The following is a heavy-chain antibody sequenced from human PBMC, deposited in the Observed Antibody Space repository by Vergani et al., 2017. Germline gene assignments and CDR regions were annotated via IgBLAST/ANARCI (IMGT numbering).Heavy chain of an antibody. CDR1: GYTFTSYY. V-gene: IGHV1-46*03. CDR3: ARDRVAVAGLGGLDAFDI. Sequence: QVQLVQSGAEVKKPGASVQVSCKASGYTFTSYYMHWVRQAPGQGLEWMGIINPSGGSTSYAQKFQGRVTMTRDTSTSTVYMELSSLRSEDTAVYYCARDRVAVAGLGGLDAFDIWGQGTMVTVSS. J-gene: IGHJ3*02. D-gene: IGHD6-19*01. CDR2: INPSGGST.